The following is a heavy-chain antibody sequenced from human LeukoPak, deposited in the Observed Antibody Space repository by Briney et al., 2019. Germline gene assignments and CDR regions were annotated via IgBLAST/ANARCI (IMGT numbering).Heavy chain of an antibody. CDR3: ARTYYYDSSGYYTDAFDI. Sequence: ASVKVSCKASGYTFTGYFVHWVRQAPGQGLQWMGWINPNTGGTNYAQKFQGRVTMTRDTSISTAYMELSRLRSDDTAVYYCARTYYYDSSGYYTDAFDIWGQGTMVTVSS. V-gene: IGHV1-2*02. D-gene: IGHD3-22*01. CDR2: INPNTGGT. J-gene: IGHJ3*02. CDR1: GYTFTGYF.